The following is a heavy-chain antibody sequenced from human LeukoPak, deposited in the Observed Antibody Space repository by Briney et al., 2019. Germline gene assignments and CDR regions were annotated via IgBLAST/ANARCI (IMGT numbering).Heavy chain of an antibody. CDR3: ARASISPNWFDP. D-gene: IGHD6-6*01. V-gene: IGHV4-38-2*02. CDR1: GYSISSGYY. CDR2: IYHSGST. Sequence: PSETLSLTCTVSGYSISSGYYWGWIRQPPGKGLEWIGNIYHSGSTYYNPSLKSRVTISVDTSKNQFSLKLSSVTAADTAVYYCARASISPNWFDPWGQGTLVTVSP. J-gene: IGHJ5*02.